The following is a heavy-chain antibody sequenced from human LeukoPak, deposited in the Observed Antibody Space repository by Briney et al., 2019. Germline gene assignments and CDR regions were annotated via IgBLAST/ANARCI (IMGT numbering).Heavy chain of an antibody. V-gene: IGHV5-51*01. D-gene: IGHD6-19*01. Sequence: AGESLKISCQDSGKSFTTYWIGWVRQMPGKGLEWMGIIYPGDSDTRYSPSFQGQVSISADKSISTAYLQWNSLKASDTAMYYCARQGAAYSSGWYYGYWGQGTLVTVSS. CDR3: ARQGAAYSSGWYYGY. J-gene: IGHJ4*02. CDR1: GKSFTTYW. CDR2: IYPGDSDT.